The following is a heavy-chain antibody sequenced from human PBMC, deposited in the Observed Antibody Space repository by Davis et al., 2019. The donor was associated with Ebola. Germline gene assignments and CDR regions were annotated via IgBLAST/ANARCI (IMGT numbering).Heavy chain of an antibody. J-gene: IGHJ4*02. CDR3: ARDGPNYDVDY. CDR2: ISGSGGST. Sequence: PGGSLRLSCAASGFTFSSYAMSWVRQAPGKGLEWVSAISGSGGSTYYADSVKGRFTISRDNAKNTLYLQMTSLRVDDTAVYFCARDGPNYDVDYWGQGTLVTVSA. D-gene: IGHD3-22*01. CDR1: GFTFSSYA. V-gene: IGHV3-23*01.